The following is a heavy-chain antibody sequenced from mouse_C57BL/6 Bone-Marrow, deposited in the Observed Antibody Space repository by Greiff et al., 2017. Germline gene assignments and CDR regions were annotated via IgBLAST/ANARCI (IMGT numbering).Heavy chain of an antibody. CDR2: ISDGGSYT. V-gene: IGHV5-4*01. Sequence: EVQGVESGGGLVKPGGSLKLSCAASGFTFSSYAMPWVRQTPEKRLEWVATISDGGSYTYYPDNVKGRFTISRDNAKNNLYLHMSHLKAEDTAMYYCARDRLLLRGFAYWGQGTLVTVSA. J-gene: IGHJ3*01. D-gene: IGHD1-1*01. CDR3: ARDRLLLRGFAY. CDR1: GFTFSSYA.